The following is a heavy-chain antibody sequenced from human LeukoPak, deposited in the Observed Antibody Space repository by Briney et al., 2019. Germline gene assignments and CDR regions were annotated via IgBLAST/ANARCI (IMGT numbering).Heavy chain of an antibody. D-gene: IGHD3-3*01. J-gene: IGHJ6*02. V-gene: IGHV3-15*01. CDR3: TTHYDFSARYYYGMDV. Sequence: GGSLRLSCAASGFTFSNAWMSWVRQAPGKGLEWVGRIKSKTDGGTTDYAAPVKGRFTISRDDSKNTLYLQMNSLKTEDTAVYYCTTHYDFSARYYYGMDVWGQGTTVTVSS. CDR2: IKSKTDGGTT. CDR1: GFTFSNAW.